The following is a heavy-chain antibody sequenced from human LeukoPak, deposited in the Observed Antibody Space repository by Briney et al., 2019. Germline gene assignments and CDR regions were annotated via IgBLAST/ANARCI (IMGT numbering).Heavy chain of an antibody. D-gene: IGHD5-24*01. CDR2: ISGSGGST. Sequence: GGSLRLSCAASGFTFSSYAMNWVRQAPGKGLEWVSAISGSGGSTYYADSVKGQFTISRDNSKNTLFLQMNSLRAEDTAVYYCARGDMATIYIDSWGQGTLVTVSS. CDR1: GFTFSSYA. CDR3: ARGDMATIYIDS. V-gene: IGHV3-23*01. J-gene: IGHJ4*02.